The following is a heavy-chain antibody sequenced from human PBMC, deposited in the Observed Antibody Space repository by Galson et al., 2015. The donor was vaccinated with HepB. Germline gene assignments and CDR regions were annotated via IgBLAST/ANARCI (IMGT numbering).Heavy chain of an antibody. CDR3: ASYDDRDYYVSGSSFLGTWFDP. D-gene: IGHD3-10*01. Sequence: QVQLQESGPGLVKPSETLSLTCSVSGVSVSSGAYYWSWIRQHPGKGLEWIGSIYYSGSTYYTPSLKSRITISLDTSRNQFSLKLSSVTAADTAVYYCASYDDRDYYVSGSSFLGTWFDPWGQGTLITVSS. J-gene: IGHJ5*02. CDR2: IYYSGST. CDR1: GVSVSSGAYY. V-gene: IGHV4-31*03.